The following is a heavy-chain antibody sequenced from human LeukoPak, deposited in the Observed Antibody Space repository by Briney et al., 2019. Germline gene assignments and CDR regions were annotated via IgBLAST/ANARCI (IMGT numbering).Heavy chain of an antibody. CDR1: GGSFRGYY. CDR3: ARHPTGYPNWFVP. J-gene: IGHJ5*02. D-gene: IGHD3-9*01. CDR2: INFGGSI. V-gene: IGHV4-34*01. Sequence: SETLSLTCAVYGGSFRGYYWSWIRQPPGKGLEWIGEINFGGSINYTPSLKSRVTISVDTSKNQFSLKLSSVTAADTAVYYCARHPTGYPNWFVPWGQGTLVTVSS.